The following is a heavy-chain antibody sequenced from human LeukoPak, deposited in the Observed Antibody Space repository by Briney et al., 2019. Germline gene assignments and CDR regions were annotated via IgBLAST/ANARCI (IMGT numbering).Heavy chain of an antibody. J-gene: IGHJ6*03. CDR3: ARQTDIPYYYYYMDV. D-gene: IGHD2-15*01. Sequence: SETLSLTCTVSGGSISSYYWSWIRQPPGKGLEWIGYIYYSGSTNYNPSLKSRVTISVDTSKSQFSLKLSSVTAADTAVYYCARQTDIPYYYYYMDVWGKGTTVTISS. CDR1: GGSISSYY. CDR2: IYYSGST. V-gene: IGHV4-59*08.